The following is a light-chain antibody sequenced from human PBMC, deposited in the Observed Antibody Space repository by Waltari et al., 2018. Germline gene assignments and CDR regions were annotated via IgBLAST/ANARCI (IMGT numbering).Light chain of an antibody. J-gene: IGLJ2*01. CDR2: DST. CDR3: MLSYGAVRV. CDR1: TGAVTTGHY. V-gene: IGLV7-46*01. Sequence: QAVVTQEPSLTVSPGGTVPLTCGSSTGAVTTGHYPYWFQQKPGEAPTTLIFDSTNTHSKTPARFSGSLLGGKSALTLSGALPEDEAAYYCMLSYGAVRVFGGGTKLTVL.